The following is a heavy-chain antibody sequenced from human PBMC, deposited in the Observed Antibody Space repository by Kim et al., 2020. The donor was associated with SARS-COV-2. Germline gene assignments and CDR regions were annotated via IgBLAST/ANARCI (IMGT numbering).Heavy chain of an antibody. D-gene: IGHD3-10*01. CDR2: ISSSGSYV. Sequence: GGSLRLSCAASGFTFSDYYMTWIRQAPGKGLEWVSYISSSGSYVNYADSVKGRFTISRDNAKNSLYMQMSSLRAEDTVLYYCARVPFGELSAYYFDLWG. CDR1: GFTFSDYY. V-gene: IGHV3-11*01. CDR3: ARVPFGELSAYYFDL. J-gene: IGHJ4*01.